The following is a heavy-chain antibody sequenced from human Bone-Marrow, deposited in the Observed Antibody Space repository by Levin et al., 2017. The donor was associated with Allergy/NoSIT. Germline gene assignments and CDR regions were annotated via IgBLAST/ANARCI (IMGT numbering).Heavy chain of an antibody. CDR2: IYYIGTT. CDR3: AREGTPQSWDY. CDR1: GFTFRSYA. D-gene: IGHD3-10*01. V-gene: IGHV4-39*07. J-gene: IGHJ4*02. Sequence: PGGSLRLSCAGSGFTFRSYAMSWVRQAPGKGLEWIGSIYYIGTTYYNPSLKSRVTISVDTSKNQFSLKLTSMTAADTAVYYCAREGTPQSWDYWGQGTLVSVSS.